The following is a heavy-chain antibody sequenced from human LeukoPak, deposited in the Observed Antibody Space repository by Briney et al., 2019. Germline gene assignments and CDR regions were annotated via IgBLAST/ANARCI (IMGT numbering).Heavy chain of an antibody. CDR2: IYYSGST. CDR1: GGSISSYY. CDR3: ARSEVGASTTFDY. J-gene: IGHJ4*02. Sequence: PSETLSLTCTVSGGSISSYYWSWIRQPSGKGLEYIGYIYYSGSTNYNPSLKSRVTISVDTSKNQFSLKLSSVTAADTAVYYCARSEVGASTTFDYWGQGTLVTVSS. V-gene: IGHV4-59*01. D-gene: IGHD1-26*01.